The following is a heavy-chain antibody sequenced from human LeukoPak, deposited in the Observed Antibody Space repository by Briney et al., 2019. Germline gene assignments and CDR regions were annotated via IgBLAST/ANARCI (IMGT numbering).Heavy chain of an antibody. J-gene: IGHJ6*04. CDR1: GFTVSRNY. V-gene: IGHV3-23*01. Sequence: GGSLRLSCAASGFTVSRNYMSWVRQAPGKGLEWVSAISGSGGSTYYADSVKGRFTISGDNSKNTLYLQMNSLRAEDTAVYYCAKDGPGGDYYYYGMDVWGKGTTVTVSS. D-gene: IGHD3-10*01. CDR3: AKDGPGGDYYYYGMDV. CDR2: ISGSGGST.